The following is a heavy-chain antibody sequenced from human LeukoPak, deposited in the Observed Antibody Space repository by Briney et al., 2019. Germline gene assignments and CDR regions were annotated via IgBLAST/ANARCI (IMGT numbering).Heavy chain of an antibody. V-gene: IGHV1-2*02. D-gene: IGHD1-26*01. CDR1: GYTFTAYY. CDR3: AREFIVGATVDY. Sequence: ASVKVSCKASGYTFTAYYIHWVRQAPGQGLEWMGWINPNSGGTNYAQNFQGRVTVTRDTSISTAYMELSSLTSDDTALYYYAREFIVGATVDYWGQGTLVTVSS. CDR2: INPNSGGT. J-gene: IGHJ4*02.